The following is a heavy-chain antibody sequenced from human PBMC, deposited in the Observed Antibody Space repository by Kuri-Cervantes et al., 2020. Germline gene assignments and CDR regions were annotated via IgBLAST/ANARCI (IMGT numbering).Heavy chain of an antibody. Sequence: GESLKISCAASGFTFSSYGMHWVRQAPGKGLEWVAVIWYDGSNKYYADSVKGRFTISRDNSKNTLYLQMNSLRAEDTALYYCAKDIGGDSGSYSRHYYYGMDVWGQGTTVTVSS. V-gene: IGHV3-30*02. CDR2: IWYDGSNK. CDR3: AKDIGGDSGSYSRHYYYGMDV. D-gene: IGHD1-26*01. J-gene: IGHJ6*02. CDR1: GFTFSSYG.